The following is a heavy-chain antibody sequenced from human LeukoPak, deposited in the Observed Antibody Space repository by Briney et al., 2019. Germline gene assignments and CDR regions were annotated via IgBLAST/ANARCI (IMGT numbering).Heavy chain of an antibody. CDR2: IKQDGSEK. D-gene: IGHD4-17*01. Sequence: GGSLRLSCAASGFSFSSYWTTWVRQAPGKGLEWVANIKQDGSEKYYVDSVKGRFTISRDNAKNSLYLQMNSLRAEDTAVYYCVGTSRSATVTTHNWFDPWGQGTLVTVSS. CDR3: VGTSRSATVTTHNWFDP. V-gene: IGHV3-7*01. J-gene: IGHJ5*02. CDR1: GFSFSSYW.